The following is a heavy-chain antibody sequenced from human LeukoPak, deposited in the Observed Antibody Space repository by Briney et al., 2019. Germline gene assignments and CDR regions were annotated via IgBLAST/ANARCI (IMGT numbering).Heavy chain of an antibody. D-gene: IGHD5-24*01. CDR3: ARGRWLPNAFDI. CDR2: IYYSGST. V-gene: IGHV4-59*01. CDR1: GGSINSYY. Sequence: SETLSLTCTVSGGSINSYYWSWIRQPPGKVLEWIGSIYYSGSTYYNPSLKSRVTISVDTSKHQFSMKLKSVTAADTAVYFCARGRWLPNAFDIWGQGTMVTVFS. J-gene: IGHJ3*02.